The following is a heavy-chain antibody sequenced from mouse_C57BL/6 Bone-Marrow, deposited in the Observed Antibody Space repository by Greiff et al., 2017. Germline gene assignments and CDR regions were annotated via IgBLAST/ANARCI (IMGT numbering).Heavy chain of an antibody. CDR2: IYPGDGDT. CDR1: GYAFSSYW. D-gene: IGHD2-3*01. V-gene: IGHV1-80*01. Sequence: QVQLQQSGAELVKPGASVKISCKASGYAFSSYWMNWVKQRPGKGLEWIGQIYPGDGDTNYNGKFKGKATLTADKSSSTAYMQLSSLTSEDSAVYFCARERLRWLLLAMDYWGQGTSVTVSS. J-gene: IGHJ4*01. CDR3: ARERLRWLLLAMDY.